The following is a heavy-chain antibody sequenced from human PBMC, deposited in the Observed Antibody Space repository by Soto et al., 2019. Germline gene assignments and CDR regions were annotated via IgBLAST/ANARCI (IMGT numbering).Heavy chain of an antibody. Sequence: GASVKVSCKASGGTFSSYAISWVRQAPGQGLEWMGGIIPIFGTANYAQKFQGRVTITADKSTSTAYMELSSLRSEDTAVYYCARDLIMYDSSGYLVYTFDYWGQGTLFTVSS. V-gene: IGHV1-69*06. CDR2: IIPIFGTA. CDR1: GGTFSSYA. CDR3: ARDLIMYDSSGYLVYTFDY. J-gene: IGHJ4*02. D-gene: IGHD3-22*01.